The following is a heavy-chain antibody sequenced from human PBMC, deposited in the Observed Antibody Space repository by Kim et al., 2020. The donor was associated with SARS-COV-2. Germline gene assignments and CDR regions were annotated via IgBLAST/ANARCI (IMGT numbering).Heavy chain of an antibody. J-gene: IGHJ4*02. Sequence: GGSLRLSCAASGFAFSTYAMHWVRQAPGKGLEYVSAISTNGLSAYYAYSVKGRFTISRDNSKNTLYLQMGSLRAEDMAVYYCARAEYTNYVRFDYWGQGTLVTVSS. CDR3: ARAEYTNYVRFDY. CDR2: ISTNGLSA. CDR1: GFAFSTYA. D-gene: IGHD4-4*01. V-gene: IGHV3-64*01.